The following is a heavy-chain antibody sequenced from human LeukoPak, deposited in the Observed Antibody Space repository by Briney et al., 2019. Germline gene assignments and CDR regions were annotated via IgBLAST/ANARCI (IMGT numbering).Heavy chain of an antibody. CDR3: ARGIEAGVDY. V-gene: IGHV1-8*02. CDR2: MSPGSGYT. CDR1: GYTFTNYD. D-gene: IGHD6-25*01. J-gene: IGHJ4*02. Sequence: ASVKVSCKTSGYTFTNYDIHWVRQATGQGLEWLGWMSPGSGYTGYAQKFQGRVTMTRDISITTAYVELSSLRSEDTAVYYCARGIEAGVDYWGQGTLVTVPS.